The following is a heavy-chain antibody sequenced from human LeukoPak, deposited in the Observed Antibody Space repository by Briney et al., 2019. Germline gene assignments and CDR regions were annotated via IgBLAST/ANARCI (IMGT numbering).Heavy chain of an antibody. D-gene: IGHD2-15*01. Sequence: SETLSLTCAVYGGSFSGYYWSWIRQPPGKGLEWIGEVNHSGSTNYNPSLRSRVTISVDTSKNQFSLKLSSVTAADTAVYYCARASLGYCSGGSCYFDYWGQGTLVTVSS. V-gene: IGHV4-34*01. CDR3: ARASLGYCSGGSCYFDY. J-gene: IGHJ4*02. CDR1: GGSFSGYY. CDR2: VNHSGST.